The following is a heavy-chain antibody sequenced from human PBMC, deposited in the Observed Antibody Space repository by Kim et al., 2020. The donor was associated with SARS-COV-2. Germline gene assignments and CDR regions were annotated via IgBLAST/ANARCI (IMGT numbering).Heavy chain of an antibody. CDR2: ISGSGGST. CDR1: GFTFSSYA. CDR3: AKSLASMIVVVIPPKYFDY. V-gene: IGHV3-23*01. D-gene: IGHD3-22*01. J-gene: IGHJ4*02. Sequence: GGSLRLSCAASGFTFSSYAMSWVRQAPGKGLEWVSAISGSGGSTYYADSVKGRFTISRDNSKNTLYLQMNSLRAEDTAVYYCAKSLASMIVVVIPPKYFDYWGQGTLVTVSS.